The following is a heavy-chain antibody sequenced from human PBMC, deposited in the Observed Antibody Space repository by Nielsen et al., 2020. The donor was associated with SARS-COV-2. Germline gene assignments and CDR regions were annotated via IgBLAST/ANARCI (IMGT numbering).Heavy chain of an antibody. CDR3: ASLGGLLWFGEYEHKGDY. J-gene: IGHJ4*02. D-gene: IGHD3-10*01. V-gene: IGHV3-9*01. Sequence: SLRLSCAASGFTFDDYAMYWVRQAPGKGLEWVSGISWNSGSIGYADSVKGRFTISRDNAKNSLYLQMNSLRAEDTALYYCASLGGLLWFGEYEHKGDYWGQGTLVTVSS. CDR1: GFTFDDYA. CDR2: ISWNSGSI.